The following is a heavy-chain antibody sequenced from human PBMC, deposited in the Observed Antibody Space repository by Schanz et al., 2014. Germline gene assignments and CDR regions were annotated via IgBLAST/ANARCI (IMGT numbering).Heavy chain of an antibody. CDR2: ISAYNGNT. Sequence: QVQLIQSGAEVKKPGASVKVSCTASGYTFTSYGINWVRQAPGQGLEWMGWISAYNGNTNYAQKLQGRVTMTTDTSTSTAYMELTSLRFDDTAVYYCARDFSAYVGNDFDYWGQGTLVTVSA. D-gene: IGHD5-12*01. CDR1: GYTFTSYG. V-gene: IGHV1-18*01. CDR3: ARDFSAYVGNDFDY. J-gene: IGHJ4*02.